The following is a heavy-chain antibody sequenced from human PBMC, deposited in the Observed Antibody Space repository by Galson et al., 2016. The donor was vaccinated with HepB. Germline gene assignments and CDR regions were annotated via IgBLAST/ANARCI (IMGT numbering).Heavy chain of an antibody. J-gene: IGHJ4*02. D-gene: IGHD2-2*01. Sequence: SLRLSCAASGFTFSTYGMHWVRQAPGKGLEWVARISYDESNKYYADSVKGRFTISRDNSKNTLYLQMNGLRAEDTALYYCAKDGEYQVLWGYFDYWGQGTLVTVSS. V-gene: IGHV3-30*18. CDR1: GFTFSTYG. CDR3: AKDGEYQVLWGYFDY. CDR2: ISYDESNK.